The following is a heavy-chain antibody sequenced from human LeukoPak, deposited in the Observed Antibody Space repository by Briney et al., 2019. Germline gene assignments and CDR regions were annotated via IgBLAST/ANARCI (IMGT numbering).Heavy chain of an antibody. CDR1: GYTFTGYY. Sequence: ASVKVSCKASGYTFTGYYMHWVRQAPGQGLEWMGWINPNSGGTNYAQKFQGRVTMTRDTAISTAYMEMSRLRSDDTAVYYCARVGDHIVATSDAFDIWGQGTMVTVSS. CDR3: ARVGDHIVATSDAFDI. J-gene: IGHJ3*02. CDR2: INPNSGGT. V-gene: IGHV1-2*02. D-gene: IGHD5-12*01.